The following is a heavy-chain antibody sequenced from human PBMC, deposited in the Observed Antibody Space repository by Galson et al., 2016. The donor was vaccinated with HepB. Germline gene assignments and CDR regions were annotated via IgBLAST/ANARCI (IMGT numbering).Heavy chain of an antibody. V-gene: IGHV3-49*03. CDR2: IRSKPYGETT. CDR1: GFTFGVYA. J-gene: IGHJ4*02. D-gene: IGHD3-22*01. Sequence: SLRLSCAGSGFTFGVYAMTWFRQAPGKGLEWVALIRSKPYGETTEYAASVKGRFTISRDDSKSIAYLEMNNVRIEDTAIYYCTRVGSDSSGYFLDYWGQGALVTVSS. CDR3: TRVGSDSSGYFLDY.